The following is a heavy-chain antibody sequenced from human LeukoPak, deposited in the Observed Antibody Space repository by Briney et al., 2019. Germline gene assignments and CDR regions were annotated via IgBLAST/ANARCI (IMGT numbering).Heavy chain of an antibody. CDR1: GFTFSKSW. D-gene: IGHD3-22*01. J-gene: IGHJ4*02. CDR3: AKARLIVVVTELFDY. CDR2: ISGSGGST. Sequence: TGGSLRLSCVTSGFTFSKSWMHWVRQAPGKGLEWVSAISGSGGSTYYADSVKGRFTISRDNSKNTLYLQMNSLRAEDTAVYYCAKARLIVVVTELFDYWGQGTLVTVSS. V-gene: IGHV3-23*01.